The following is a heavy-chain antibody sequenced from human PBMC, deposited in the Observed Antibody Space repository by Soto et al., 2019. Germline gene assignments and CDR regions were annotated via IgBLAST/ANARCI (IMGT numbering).Heavy chain of an antibody. CDR2: IYSGGTT. V-gene: IGHV3-66*01. J-gene: IGHJ4*02. D-gene: IGHD3-10*01. CDR3: ASGASGNYR. CDR1: GFTVSSNY. Sequence: EVQLVESGGGLVQPGGSLRLSCAASGFTVSSNYMTWVRQAPGKGLEWVPNIYSGGTTSYADSVKGRFTISRDNSKNTLFLQMNSLRDDDTAVYYCASGASGNYRWGQGTLVTVSS.